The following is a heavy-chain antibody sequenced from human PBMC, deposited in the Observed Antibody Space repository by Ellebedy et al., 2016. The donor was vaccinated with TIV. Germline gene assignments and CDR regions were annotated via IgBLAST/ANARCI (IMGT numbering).Heavy chain of an antibody. J-gene: IGHJ4*02. CDR1: GFTFDNFA. CDR3: AKDRTSGDGYWVFDS. Sequence: GESLKISCAASGFTFDNFAMRWFRQAPGKGLEWVSAITGSGDRTFYADSVKGRFTISRDNSKRTVDLQMRSMRAEDTAVYFCAKDRTSGDGYWVFDSWGQGTMVSVSS. V-gene: IGHV3-23*01. CDR2: ITGSGDRT. D-gene: IGHD2-21*02.